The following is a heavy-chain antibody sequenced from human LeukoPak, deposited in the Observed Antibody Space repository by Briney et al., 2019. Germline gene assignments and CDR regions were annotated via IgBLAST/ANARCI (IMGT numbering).Heavy chain of an antibody. CDR2: ISSSSSYI. J-gene: IGHJ4*02. CDR1: GFTFSSYS. CDR3: AREKYDSSAYYDDY. D-gene: IGHD3-22*01. Sequence: GGSLRLSCAASGFTFSSYSMNWVRQAPGKGLEWVSSISSSSSYIYYADSVKGRFTISRDNSKNTLYLQMNSVRAEDTAVYYCAREKYDSSAYYDDYWGQGTLVTVSS. V-gene: IGHV3-21*01.